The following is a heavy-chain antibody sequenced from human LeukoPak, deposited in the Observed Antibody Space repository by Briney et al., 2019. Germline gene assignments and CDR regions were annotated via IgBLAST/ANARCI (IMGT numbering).Heavy chain of an antibody. J-gene: IGHJ4*02. D-gene: IGHD6-13*01. V-gene: IGHV3-21*01. Sequence: GGSLRLSCAASGFTFSSYSMNWVRQAPGKGLEWVSSISSSSYIYYADSVKGRFTISRDNAKNSLYLQMNSLRAEDTAVYYCARDRHNGSSHRFDYWGQGTLVTVSS. CDR2: ISSSSYI. CDR3: ARDRHNGSSHRFDY. CDR1: GFTFSSYS.